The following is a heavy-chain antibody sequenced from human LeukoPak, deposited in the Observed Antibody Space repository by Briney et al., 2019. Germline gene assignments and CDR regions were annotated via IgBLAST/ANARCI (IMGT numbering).Heavy chain of an antibody. J-gene: IGHJ4*02. D-gene: IGHD4-23*01. CDR2: IRYDGSNK. CDR3: AKTQMTTVVNFDY. V-gene: IGHV3-30*02. Sequence: GGSLRLSCAASGFTFSSYGMHWVRQAPGKGLEWVAFIRYDGSNKYYAGSVKGRFTISRDNSKNTLYLQMNSLRAEDTAVYYCAKTQMTTVVNFDYWGQGTLVTVSS. CDR1: GFTFSSYG.